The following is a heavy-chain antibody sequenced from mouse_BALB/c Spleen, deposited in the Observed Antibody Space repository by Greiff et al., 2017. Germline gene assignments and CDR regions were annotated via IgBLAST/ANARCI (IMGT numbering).Heavy chain of an antibody. V-gene: IGHV5-6*01. CDR3: ARQGLRDYAMDY. Sequence: DVHLVESGGDLVKPGGSLKLSCAASGFTFSSYGMSWVRQTPDKRLEWVATISSGGSYTYYPDSVKGRFTISRDNAKNTLYLQMSSLKSEDTAMYYCARQGLRDYAMDYWGQGTSVTVSS. D-gene: IGHD2-4*01. CDR1: GFTFSSYG. CDR2: ISSGGSYT. J-gene: IGHJ4*01.